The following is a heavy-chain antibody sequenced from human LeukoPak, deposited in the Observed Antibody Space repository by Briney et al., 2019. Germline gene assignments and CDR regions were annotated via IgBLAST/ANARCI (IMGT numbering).Heavy chain of an antibody. D-gene: IGHD3-10*01. Sequence: GGSLRLSCAASGFTFSSYSMNWVRQAPGKGLEWVSFISSSSTYIYYADSVKGRFTISRDDAKNSLYLQMSSLRADDTAVYYCARDRVVSGRFGEVASWGQGTLATVSS. CDR3: ARDRVVSGRFGEVAS. J-gene: IGHJ5*01. CDR1: GFTFSSYS. V-gene: IGHV3-21*01. CDR2: ISSSSTYI.